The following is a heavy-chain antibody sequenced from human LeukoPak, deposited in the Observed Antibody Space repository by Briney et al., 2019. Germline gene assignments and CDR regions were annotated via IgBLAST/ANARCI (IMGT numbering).Heavy chain of an antibody. J-gene: IGHJ5*02. CDR3: AKSQQQMINRPPFDP. D-gene: IGHD6-13*01. CDR1: GFIFRSYA. Sequence: GGSLRLSCTASGFIFRSYAMTWVRQAPGKGLEWVSGISGSGGSTYYADSVKGRFTISRDNSKNTLYLQMNSLRADDTAVYYCAKSQQQMINRPPFDPWGQGTLVTVSS. CDR2: ISGSGGST. V-gene: IGHV3-23*01.